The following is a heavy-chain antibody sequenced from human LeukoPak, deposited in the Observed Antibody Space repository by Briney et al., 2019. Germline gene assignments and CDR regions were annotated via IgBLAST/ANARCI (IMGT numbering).Heavy chain of an antibody. V-gene: IGHV3-69-1*01. Sequence: PGGSLILSCAASGFTFSAYSMSWVRQAPGKGLEWVSTISSSSTTYYADSVKGRFTVSRDNSKNSLYLQMNSLRAEDTAVYYCARIQQQLVQAFDYWGQGTLVTVSS. CDR1: GFTFSAYS. D-gene: IGHD6-13*01. CDR2: ISSSSTT. CDR3: ARIQQQLVQAFDY. J-gene: IGHJ4*02.